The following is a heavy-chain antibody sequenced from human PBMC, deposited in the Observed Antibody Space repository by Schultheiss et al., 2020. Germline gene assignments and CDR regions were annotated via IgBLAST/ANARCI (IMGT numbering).Heavy chain of an antibody. D-gene: IGHD6-6*01. Sequence: SETLSLTCTVSGGSISSYYWSWIRQPQGKGLEWIGYIYYSGSTNYNPSLKSRVTISVDTSKNQFSLKLSSVTAADTAVYYCARHLDLVAAPIYGMDVWGQGTTVNVSS. CDR2: IYYSGST. V-gene: IGHV4-59*08. J-gene: IGHJ6*02. CDR1: GGSISSYY. CDR3: ARHLDLVAAPIYGMDV.